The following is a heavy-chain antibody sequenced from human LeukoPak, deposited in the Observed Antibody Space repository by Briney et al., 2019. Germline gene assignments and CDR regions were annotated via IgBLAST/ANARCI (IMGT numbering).Heavy chain of an antibody. V-gene: IGHV4-34*01. Sequence: SETLSLTCAVYXGXXXXXXXXXXXXXPGXXXXXIXXIXXSXSTXXNPSLKSRVTISVDTSKNQFSLKLSSVTAADTAVXYCARGYRQQPTYWGQGTLITVSS. CDR2: IXXSXST. J-gene: IGHJ4*02. D-gene: IGHD6-13*01. CDR1: XGXXXXXX. CDR3: ARGYRQQPTY.